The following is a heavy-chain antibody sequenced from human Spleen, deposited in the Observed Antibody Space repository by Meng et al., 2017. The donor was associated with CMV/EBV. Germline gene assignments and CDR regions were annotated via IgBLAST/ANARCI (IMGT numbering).Heavy chain of an antibody. Sequence: ASVKVSCKASGYTFTGYYMNWVRQAPGQWLEWMGWINPNSGGTNYAQKFQGRVTMNRDTSISTAYMELNRLRPDDTAVYYRARFPVGATARHYWGQGTLVTVSS. J-gene: IGHJ4*02. D-gene: IGHD1-26*01. CDR1: GYTFTGYY. CDR2: INPNSGGT. V-gene: IGHV1-2*02. CDR3: ARFPVGATARHY.